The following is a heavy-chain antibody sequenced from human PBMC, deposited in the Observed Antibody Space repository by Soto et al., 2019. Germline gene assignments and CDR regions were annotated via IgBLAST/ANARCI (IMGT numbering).Heavy chain of an antibody. D-gene: IGHD3-22*01. J-gene: IGHJ4*02. Sequence: QVTLKESGPVLVKPTETLTLTCTVSGFSLSNPRMGVSWIRQPPGKALEWLAHIFSNDEKSYSTSLKSRLTISRDTSKSQVVLTMTNMDPEDTATYYCARIQRISMIVVSKPYFDYWGQGALVTVSS. CDR2: IFSNDEK. V-gene: IGHV2-26*01. CDR1: GFSLSNPRMG. CDR3: ARIQRISMIVVSKPYFDY.